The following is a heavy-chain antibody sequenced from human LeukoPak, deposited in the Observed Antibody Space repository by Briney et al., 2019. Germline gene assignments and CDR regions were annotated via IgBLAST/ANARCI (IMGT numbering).Heavy chain of an antibody. CDR3: ASSSTSGYYDFDY. D-gene: IGHD3-22*01. CDR1: GFTFTDHY. Sequence: GGSLRLSCAASGFTFTDHYMSWIRQAPGKGLEWLSYISSTSRYTNYSDSVKGRFTISRDDAKSSLYLQMNSLRAEDTAVYYCASSSTSGYYDFDYWGQGTLVTVSS. J-gene: IGHJ4*02. CDR2: ISSTSRYT. V-gene: IGHV3-11*06.